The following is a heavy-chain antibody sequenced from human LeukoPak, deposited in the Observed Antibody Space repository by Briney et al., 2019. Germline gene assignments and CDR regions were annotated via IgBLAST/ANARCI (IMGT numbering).Heavy chain of an antibody. CDR1: GGSISSGGYY. Sequence: SETLSLTCTVSGGSISSGGYYWSWIRQPPGKGLEWIGYIYHSGSTYYNPSLKSRVTISVDRSKNQFSLKLSSVTAADTAVYYCARVFGGSLLDYWGQGTLVTVSS. V-gene: IGHV4-30-2*01. CDR2: IYHSGST. CDR3: ARVFGGSLLDY. J-gene: IGHJ4*02. D-gene: IGHD3-3*01.